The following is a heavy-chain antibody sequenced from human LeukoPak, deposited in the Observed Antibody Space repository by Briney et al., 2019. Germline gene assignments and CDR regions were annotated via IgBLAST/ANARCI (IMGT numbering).Heavy chain of an antibody. Sequence: GGSLRLSCAASGFTFSSYAMYWVLQAPGKGLEYISALSSNGGSAYYADSVKGRFTISRDNSKNTLYLQMSSLRAEDTAVYYCVSGYCSGGRCYSRDAWGQGTTVTVSS. CDR2: LSSNGGSA. CDR3: VSGYCSGGRCYSRDA. D-gene: IGHD2-15*01. V-gene: IGHV3-64D*06. CDR1: GFTFSSYA. J-gene: IGHJ6*03.